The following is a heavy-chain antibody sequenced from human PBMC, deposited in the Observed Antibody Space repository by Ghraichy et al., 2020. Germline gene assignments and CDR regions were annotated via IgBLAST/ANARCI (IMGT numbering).Heavy chain of an antibody. CDR3: AREIVVGLGGTTTTEVFDY. CDR1: GYIFSTYA. CDR2: INAANGNT. Sequence: ASVKVSCKASGYIFSTYAIHWVRQAPGQRLEWMGWINAANGNTRYSQKFQGRVTITRDTSASTAYMELSRLRSEDTAVYYCAREIVVGLGGTTTTEVFDYWGQGTLVTVSS. J-gene: IGHJ4*02. D-gene: IGHD1-26*01. V-gene: IGHV1-3*01.